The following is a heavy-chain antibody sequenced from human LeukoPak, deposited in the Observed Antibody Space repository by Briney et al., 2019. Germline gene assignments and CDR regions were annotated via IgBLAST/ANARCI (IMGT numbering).Heavy chain of an antibody. CDR1: GFTFDDYA. Sequence: GGSLRLSCAASGFTFDDYAMHWVRQAPGKGLEWVSGISWNSGSIGYADSVKGRFTISRENAKNSLYLQMNSLRAGDTAVYYCARGGMTTVTLDAFDIWGQGTMVTVSS. D-gene: IGHD4-17*01. CDR3: ARGGMTTVTLDAFDI. V-gene: IGHV3-9*01. CDR2: ISWNSGSI. J-gene: IGHJ3*02.